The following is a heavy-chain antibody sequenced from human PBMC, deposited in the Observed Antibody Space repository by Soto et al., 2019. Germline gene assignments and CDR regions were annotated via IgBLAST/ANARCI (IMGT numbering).Heavy chain of an antibody. CDR2: IIPIFGTA. CDR1: GGTFSSYA. CDR3: ARAPMDV. V-gene: IGHV1-69*12. Sequence: QVQLVQSGAEVKKPGSSVKVSCKASGGTFSSYAISWVRQAPGQGLEWMGGIIPIFGTANYAQKFQGRVTVYGEESKSNSLMELRQLGSEGKGVDYCARAPMDVWGQGTTVTVSS. J-gene: IGHJ6*02.